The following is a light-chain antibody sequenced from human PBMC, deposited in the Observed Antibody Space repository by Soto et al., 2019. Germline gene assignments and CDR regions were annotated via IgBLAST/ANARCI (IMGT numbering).Light chain of an antibody. CDR3: QQYNNWRGP. V-gene: IGKV3-15*01. Sequence: EIVMTQSPATLSVSPGERATLSCRASQSVSSNLAWYQQKPGQAPRHLIYGASTRATDIPARFSGSGSGTEFTLTINSLQSEDFAVYYCQQYNNWRGPFGQGTKVEIK. CDR1: QSVSSN. CDR2: GAS. J-gene: IGKJ1*01.